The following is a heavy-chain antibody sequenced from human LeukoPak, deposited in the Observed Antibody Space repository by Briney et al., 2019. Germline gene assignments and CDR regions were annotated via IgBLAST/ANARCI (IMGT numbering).Heavy chain of an antibody. CDR2: IYTSGST. CDR1: GGSISSGSYY. Sequence: PSETLSLTCTVSGGSISSGSYYWSWIRQPAGKGLEWIGRIYTSGSTNYNPSLKSRVTISVDTSKNQFSLKLSSVTAADTAVYYCEREGWYYYDSSGYLAFDIWGQGTMVTVSS. CDR3: EREGWYYYDSSGYLAFDI. V-gene: IGHV4-61*02. J-gene: IGHJ3*02. D-gene: IGHD3-22*01.